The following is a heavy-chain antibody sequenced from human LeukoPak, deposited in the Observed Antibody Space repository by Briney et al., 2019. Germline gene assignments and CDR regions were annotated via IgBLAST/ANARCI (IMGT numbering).Heavy chain of an antibody. CDR2: ISSKTYGSTT. Sequence: LSGGSLRLSCTASGFTFGDYAMSWVRQAPGKGLEWVCFISSKTYGSTTEYAASVKGRFTISRDHSKSIAYLQMNSLKTEDTAVYYCTRRLYCSGGSCPSYYYYYINVWGKGTTVTISS. CDR1: GFTFGDYA. D-gene: IGHD2-15*01. J-gene: IGHJ6*03. V-gene: IGHV3-49*04. CDR3: TRRLYCSGGSCPSYYYYYINV.